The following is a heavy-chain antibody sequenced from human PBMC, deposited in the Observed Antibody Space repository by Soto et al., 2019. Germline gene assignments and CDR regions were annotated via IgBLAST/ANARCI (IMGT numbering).Heavy chain of an antibody. CDR2: IYPGDSDA. Sequence: GESLKISCKGSGYSFTSYWICWVRQMPGKGLEWMGMIYPGDSDARYSPSFQGQVTISADKSISTAYLQWSSLKAADTAMYYCARAQDYYYDGMDVWGQGTTVTVSS. J-gene: IGHJ6*02. CDR1: GYSFTSYW. CDR3: ARAQDYYYDGMDV. V-gene: IGHV5-51*01.